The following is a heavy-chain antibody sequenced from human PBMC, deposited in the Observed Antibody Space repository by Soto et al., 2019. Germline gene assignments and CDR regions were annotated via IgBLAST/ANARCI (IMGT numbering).Heavy chain of an antibody. D-gene: IGHD3-10*01. CDR2: VSGYTGNT. CDR1: GYIFTNYD. Sequence: QVKLVQSETEVKKPGASVKVSCKASGYIFTNYDITWVRQAPGQGLEWMGWVSGYTGNTKYAQKFQDRVTMTTDTSTSTVYMELRSLRSDDTAVYYCARFGSAPYYHYGVDVWGQGTTVFVSS. J-gene: IGHJ6*02. V-gene: IGHV1-18*01. CDR3: ARFGSAPYYHYGVDV.